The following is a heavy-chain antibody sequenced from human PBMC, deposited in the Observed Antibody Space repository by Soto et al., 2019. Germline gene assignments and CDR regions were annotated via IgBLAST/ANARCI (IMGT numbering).Heavy chain of an antibody. Sequence: QVQLVQSGAEVKKLGSSVKVSCKASGGTFSTYAISWVRQAPGQGLEWMGGIIPIFGTDKYAQKFQGRVTISADKSTSTAYMELSSLRSEDTAVYYCAAGREYDPPSGMDVWGQGTTVTVSS. J-gene: IGHJ6*02. D-gene: IGHD3-3*01. CDR1: GGTFSTYA. CDR2: IIPIFGTD. CDR3: AAGREYDPPSGMDV. V-gene: IGHV1-69*06.